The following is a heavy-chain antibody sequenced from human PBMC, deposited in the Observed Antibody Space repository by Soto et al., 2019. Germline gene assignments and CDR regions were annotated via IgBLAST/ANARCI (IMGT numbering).Heavy chain of an antibody. CDR1: GYSFSSYG. V-gene: IGHV1-18*01. CDR3: ARGGYYDSSGARNYHYYGMDV. CDR2: ISPYNDDT. J-gene: IGHJ6*02. D-gene: IGHD3-22*01. Sequence: ASVKVSCKASGYSFSSYGITWVRQAPGQGLEWLGWISPYNDDTKYAQRLQGRVTMTTDTSTRTAYMDIRGLRSDDTAIYYCARGGYYDSSGARNYHYYGMDVWGQGATVTVSS.